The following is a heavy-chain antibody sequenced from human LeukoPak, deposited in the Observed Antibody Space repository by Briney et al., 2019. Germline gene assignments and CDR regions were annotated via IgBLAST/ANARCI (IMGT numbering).Heavy chain of an antibody. D-gene: IGHD5-18*01. J-gene: IGHJ4*02. Sequence: GGSLRLSCAASGFTFSSYSMSWVRQAPGKGLEWVSSISSRSGYIYYGDSVKGRFTISRDNAKNSLYLQMNSLRAEDTAVYYCGRDDYTATSNWGQGTLVTVSS. V-gene: IGHV3-21*04. CDR2: ISSRSGYI. CDR3: GRDDYTATSN. CDR1: GFTFSSYS.